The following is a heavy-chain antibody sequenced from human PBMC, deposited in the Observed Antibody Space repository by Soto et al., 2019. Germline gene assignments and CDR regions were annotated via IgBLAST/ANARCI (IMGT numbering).Heavy chain of an antibody. CDR1: GGSFSGYY. CDR2: INHSGST. J-gene: IGHJ5*02. V-gene: IGHV4-34*01. CDR3: ARFSTWYNWFDP. D-gene: IGHD2-8*02. Sequence: QVQLQQWGAGLLKPSETLSLTCAVYGGSFSGYYWSWIRQPPGKGLEWIGEINHSGSTNYNPSLKSRVTISVDTSKNQFSLKLSSVTAADTAVYYCARFSTWYNWFDPWGQGTLVTVSS.